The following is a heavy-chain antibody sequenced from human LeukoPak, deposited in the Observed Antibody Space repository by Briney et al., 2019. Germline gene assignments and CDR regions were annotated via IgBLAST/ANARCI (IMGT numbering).Heavy chain of an antibody. Sequence: PGGSLRLSCAASGFTFSSYAMSWVRQAPGNGLEWVSAISGSGGSTYYADSVKGRLTISRDNSKNTLYLQMNSLRAEDTAVYYCAKDFGDGYSFWGQGTLVTVSS. CDR2: ISGSGGST. J-gene: IGHJ4*02. V-gene: IGHV3-23*01. CDR1: GFTFSSYA. D-gene: IGHD5-24*01. CDR3: AKDFGDGYSF.